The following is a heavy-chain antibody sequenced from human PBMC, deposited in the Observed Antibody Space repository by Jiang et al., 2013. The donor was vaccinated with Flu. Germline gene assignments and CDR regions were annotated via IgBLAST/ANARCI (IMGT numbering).Heavy chain of an antibody. CDR3: ARGTPPPQDRMLGSLDA. V-gene: IGHV4-31*03. J-gene: IGHJ3*01. CDR1: GGSIDSGAYF. D-gene: IGHD1-14*01. Sequence: QTVSLTCTVSGGSIDSGAYFWNWLRQHPVKGLEWIGYISYIGSTYSSASLKSRVTISRDTSQNQFSLRLSSVTAADTAVYYCARGTPPPQDRMLGSLDAWGQGTMVTVSS. CDR2: ISYIGST.